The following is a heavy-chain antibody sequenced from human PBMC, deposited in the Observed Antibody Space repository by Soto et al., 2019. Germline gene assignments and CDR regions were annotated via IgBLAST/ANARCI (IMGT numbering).Heavy chain of an antibody. D-gene: IGHD6-19*01. CDR1: GFTFSSYG. V-gene: IGHV3-33*01. CDR3: ARAYNSDIAVAGTVRYYYYMDV. CDR2: IWYDGSNK. Sequence: QVQLVESGGGVVQPGRSLRLSCAASGFTFSSYGMHWVRQAPGKGLEWVAVIWYDGSNKYYADSVKGRFTISRDNSKNTLYKQMNSLRAEDTAVYYCARAYNSDIAVAGTVRYYYYMDVWGKGTTVTVSS. J-gene: IGHJ6*03.